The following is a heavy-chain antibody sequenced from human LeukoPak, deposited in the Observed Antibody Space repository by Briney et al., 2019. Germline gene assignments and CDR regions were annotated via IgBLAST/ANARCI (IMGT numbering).Heavy chain of an antibody. CDR3: ARDHIVGATYFDY. CDR1: GFTFSSYC. V-gene: IGHV3-33*01. CDR2: IWYDGSNK. Sequence: GGSLRLSCAASGFTFSSYCMHWVRQAPGKGLEWVAVIWYDGSNKYYADSVKGRFTISRDNSKNTLYLQKNSLRSEDTAVYYCARDHIVGATYFDYWGQGTLVTVSS. D-gene: IGHD1-26*01. J-gene: IGHJ4*02.